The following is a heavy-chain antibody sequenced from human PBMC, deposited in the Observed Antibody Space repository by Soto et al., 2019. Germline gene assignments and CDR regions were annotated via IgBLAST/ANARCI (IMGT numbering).Heavy chain of an antibody. D-gene: IGHD3-3*01. Sequence: QVQLVQSGAEVKKPGASVKVSCKASGYTFTSYGISWVRQAPGQGLEWMGWISAYNGNTNHAQKLQGRVTMTTDTSTSTVDTELRSLRSDDTAVYYCARDDFGASGDFWGQGTLVTASS. CDR2: ISAYNGNT. J-gene: IGHJ4*02. CDR1: GYTFTSYG. CDR3: ARDDFGASGDF. V-gene: IGHV1-18*01.